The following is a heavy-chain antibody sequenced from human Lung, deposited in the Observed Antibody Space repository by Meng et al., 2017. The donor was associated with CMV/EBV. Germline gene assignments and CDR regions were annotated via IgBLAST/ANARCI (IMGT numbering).Heavy chain of an antibody. J-gene: IGHJ4*02. V-gene: IGHV4-38-2*02. CDR2: IHHTGSS. CDR1: DYSISSGFY. D-gene: IGHD3-3*01. Sequence: SETLSLTCTVSDYSISSGFYWGCVRQPPGKGLEWIGSIHHTGSSYYNPSLKSRVTLSVDTSKNQFSLKVPSVTAADTAVYYCARGIFGVVDYWGQGTLVTVSS. CDR3: ARGIFGVVDY.